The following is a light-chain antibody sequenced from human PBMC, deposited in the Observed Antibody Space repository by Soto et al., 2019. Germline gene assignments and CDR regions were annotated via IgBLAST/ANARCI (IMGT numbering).Light chain of an antibody. CDR1: QTISSY. Sequence: DIPMTQSPSSLSASVGDRVTITCRASQTISSYLNWYQQKHGKAPKLLIYAASSLQSAVPSRFSGSVSGSEFTLSISSLQPEEVATYYCQRSYSTHRTFGGGTKVEIK. V-gene: IGKV1-39*01. CDR3: QRSYSTHRT. CDR2: AAS. J-gene: IGKJ4*01.